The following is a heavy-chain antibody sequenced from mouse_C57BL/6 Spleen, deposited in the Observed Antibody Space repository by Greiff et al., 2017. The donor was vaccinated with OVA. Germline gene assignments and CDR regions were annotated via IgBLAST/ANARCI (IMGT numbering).Heavy chain of an antibody. J-gene: IGHJ4*01. CDR2: IYPGDGDT. Sequence: VQLQQSGPELVKPGASVKISCKASGYAFSSSWMNWVKQRPGKGLEWIGRIYPGDGDTNYNGKFKGKATLTADKSSSTAYMQLSSLTSEDSAVYFCARRPLLDYYAMDYWGQGTSVTVSS. CDR1: GYAFSSSW. D-gene: IGHD2-10*01. CDR3: ARRPLLDYYAMDY. V-gene: IGHV1-82*01.